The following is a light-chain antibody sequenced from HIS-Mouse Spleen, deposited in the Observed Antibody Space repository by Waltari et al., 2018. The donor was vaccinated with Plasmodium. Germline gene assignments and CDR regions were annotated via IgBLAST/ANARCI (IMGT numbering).Light chain of an antibody. V-gene: IGLV2-23*01. CDR1: SSDVGSYNL. Sequence: QSALTQPASVSGSPGQSITISCTGTSSDVGSYNLVSWYQQHPGKAPKLMIYEGSKRPSGVSYRCSCSKSGNTAALTISWLQADDEADYYCCSYAGSSTNWVFGGGTKLTVL. CDR3: CSYAGSSTNWV. J-gene: IGLJ3*02. CDR2: EGS.